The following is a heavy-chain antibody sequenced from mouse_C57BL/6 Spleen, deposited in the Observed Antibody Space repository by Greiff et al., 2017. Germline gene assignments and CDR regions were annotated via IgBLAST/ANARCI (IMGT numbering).Heavy chain of an antibody. CDR2: ISAGGSYT. CDR3: ARDDYAMDY. J-gene: IGHJ4*01. Sequence: EVKLVESGGGLVKPGGSLKLSCAASGFTFSSYAMSWVRQTPEKRLEWVATISAGGSYTYYPDNVKGRFTISRDNAKNNLYLQMSHLKSEDTAIYYCARDDYAMDYWGQGTSVTVSS. CDR1: GFTFSSYA. V-gene: IGHV5-4*01.